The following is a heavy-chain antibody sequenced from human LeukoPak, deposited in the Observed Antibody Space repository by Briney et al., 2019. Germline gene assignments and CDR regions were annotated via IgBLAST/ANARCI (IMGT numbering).Heavy chain of an antibody. V-gene: IGHV4-39*02. CDR1: GGSISGSSYY. D-gene: IGHD1-1*01. CDR3: AREAGTTRPMDV. J-gene: IGHJ6*03. CDR2: IYYSGST. Sequence: PSETLSLTCTVSGGSISGSSYYWGWVRQPPGKGLEWIGSIYYSGSTYYNPSLKGRVTISVDTSKNQFSLQLNSVTPEDTAVYYCAREAGTTRPMDVWGKGTTVTVSS.